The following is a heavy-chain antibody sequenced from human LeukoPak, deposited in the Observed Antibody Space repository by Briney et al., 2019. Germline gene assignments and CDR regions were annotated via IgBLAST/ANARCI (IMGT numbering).Heavy chain of an antibody. J-gene: IGHJ4*02. Sequence: GGSLRLSCAASGFTFSSYGMHWVRQAPGEGLVWVSRIRSDGSDTRYAESVKGRFTISRDNAKNTLYLQMNSLRAEDTAVYYCARDWFHAIDYWGQGTLVTVSS. CDR1: GFTFSSYG. V-gene: IGHV3-74*01. D-gene: IGHD2/OR15-2a*01. CDR2: IRSDGSDT. CDR3: ARDWFHAIDY.